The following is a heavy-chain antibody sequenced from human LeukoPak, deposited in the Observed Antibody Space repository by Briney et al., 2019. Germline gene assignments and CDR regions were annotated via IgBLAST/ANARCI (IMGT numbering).Heavy chain of an antibody. Sequence: GRSLRLSCEVSGFTFVNYGFHWVRQAPVKALEWVAFISYDGNQKYGDSVKGRFTISRDNSKNTLYLQLNGLRPEDTAVYYCARDPLDISRWTNAFDIWGQGTSVSVSS. D-gene: IGHD2-2*03. J-gene: IGHJ3*02. CDR3: ARDPLDISRWTNAFDI. CDR2: ISYDGNQ. V-gene: IGHV3-30-3*01. CDR1: GFTFVNYG.